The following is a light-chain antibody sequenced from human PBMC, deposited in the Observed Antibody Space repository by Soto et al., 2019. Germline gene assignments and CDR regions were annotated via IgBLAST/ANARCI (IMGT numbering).Light chain of an antibody. CDR1: QGISSW. CDR3: QQADSFPLT. V-gene: IGKV1-12*01. CDR2: VAS. J-gene: IGKJ4*01. Sequence: DIQMTQSPSSVSASVGDRVTITCRASQGISSWLAWYQQKPGKVPELLIYVASNLQRGVPSRFSGSGSGTDYTLTISSLQPEDVATYYCQQADSFPLTFGGGTKVDIK.